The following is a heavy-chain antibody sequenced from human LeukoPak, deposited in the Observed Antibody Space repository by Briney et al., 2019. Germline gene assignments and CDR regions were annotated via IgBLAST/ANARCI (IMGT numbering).Heavy chain of an antibody. D-gene: IGHD4-17*01. V-gene: IGHV3-30-3*01. CDR1: GFTFSSYA. CDR2: ISYDGSNK. J-gene: IGHJ4*02. Sequence: GGSLRLSCAASGFTFSSYAMHWVRQAPGKGLEGVAVISYDGSNKYYADSVKGRFTISRDNSKNTLYLQMNGLRAEDTAVYYCARDPATVTTRRGLDYWGQGTLVTVSS. CDR3: ARDPATVTTRRGLDY.